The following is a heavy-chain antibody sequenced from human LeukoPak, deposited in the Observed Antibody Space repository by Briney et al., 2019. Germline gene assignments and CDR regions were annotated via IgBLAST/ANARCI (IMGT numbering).Heavy chain of an antibody. D-gene: IGHD3-3*01. CDR2: IIPIFGTA. J-gene: IGHJ6*03. CDR3: AREITIFGVVTTYYYMDV. Sequence: SVKVSCKASGGTFSSYAISWVRQAPGQGLEWMGGIIPIFGTANYAQKLQGRVTVTTDESTSTAYMELSSLRSEDTAVYYCAREITIFGVVTTYYYMDVWGKGTTVTVYS. CDR1: GGTFSSYA. V-gene: IGHV1-69*05.